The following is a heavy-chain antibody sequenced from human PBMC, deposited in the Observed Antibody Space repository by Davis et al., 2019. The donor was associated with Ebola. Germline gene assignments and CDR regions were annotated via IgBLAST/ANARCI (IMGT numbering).Heavy chain of an antibody. CDR1: GGTFSSYA. J-gene: IGHJ4*02. V-gene: IGHV1-69*13. D-gene: IGHD3-22*01. CDR3: ARSGDYYDSSGLLGD. Sequence: SVKVSCKASGGTFSSYAISWMRQAPGQGLEWMGGIIPIFGTANYAQKFQGRVTITADESTSTAYMELSSLRSEDTAVYYCARSGDYYDSSGLLGDWGQGTLVTVSS. CDR2: IIPIFGTA.